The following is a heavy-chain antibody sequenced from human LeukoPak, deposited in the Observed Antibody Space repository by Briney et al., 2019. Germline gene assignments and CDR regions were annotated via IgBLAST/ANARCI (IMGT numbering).Heavy chain of an antibody. V-gene: IGHV4-30-4*01. J-gene: IGHJ5*02. CDR2: IYYSGST. D-gene: IGHD2-2*01. CDR1: GGSISSGDYY. CDR3: ARRDIVVVPAADNWFDP. Sequence: SETLSLTCTVSGGSISSGDYYWSWIRQPPGKGLEWIGYIYYSGSTYYTPSLRGRVTISVDTSKNRFSLKLSSVTAADTAVYYCARRDIVVVPAADNWFDPWGQGTLVTVSS.